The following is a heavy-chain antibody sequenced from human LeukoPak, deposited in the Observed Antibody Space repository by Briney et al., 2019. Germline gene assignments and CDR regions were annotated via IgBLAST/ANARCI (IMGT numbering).Heavy chain of an antibody. V-gene: IGHV1-69*13. D-gene: IGHD3-22*01. Sequence: VASVKVSCKASGGTFSSYAISWVRQAPGQGLEWMGGIIPIFGTANYAQKFQGRVTITADESTSTAYMELSSLRSEDTAVYYCARKVGPYYDSSGYYYDWGQGTLVTVSS. J-gene: IGHJ4*02. CDR2: IIPIFGTA. CDR1: GGTFSSYA. CDR3: ARKVGPYYDSSGYYYD.